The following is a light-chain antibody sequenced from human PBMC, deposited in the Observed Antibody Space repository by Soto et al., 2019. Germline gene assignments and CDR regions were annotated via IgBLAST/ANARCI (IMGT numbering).Light chain of an antibody. Sequence: QSALTQPASVSGSPGQSITISCTGTSSDVGGYNYVSWYQQHPGKAPKLMIYEVSNRPSGVPDRFSGSKSGNTASLTISGLQAEDAADYYCSSYSGTNNLVFGGGTKLTVL. CDR3: SSYSGTNNLV. CDR1: SSDVGGYNY. CDR2: EVS. J-gene: IGLJ2*01. V-gene: IGLV2-14*01.